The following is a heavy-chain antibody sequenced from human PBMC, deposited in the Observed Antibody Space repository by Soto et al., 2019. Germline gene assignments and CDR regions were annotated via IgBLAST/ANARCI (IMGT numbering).Heavy chain of an antibody. Sequence: LSLTSAVSAVYISSGTWGTWVRQSPQRGLEYIGEIFHDGTANYYPSFERRVAISVDTYKNQFSLKLTSVTAADTAIYFCARLVYDTRLNYMYFDFWGQGTLVTVSS. J-gene: IGHJ4*02. CDR1: AVYISSGTW. D-gene: IGHD3-10*01. CDR2: IFHDGTA. V-gene: IGHV4-4*01. CDR3: ARLVYDTRLNYMYFDF.